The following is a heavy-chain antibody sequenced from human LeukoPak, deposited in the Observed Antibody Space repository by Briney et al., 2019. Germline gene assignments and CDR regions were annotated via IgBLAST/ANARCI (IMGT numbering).Heavy chain of an antibody. CDR3: ARDRPYDY. J-gene: IGHJ4*02. CDR1: GFTFSSYS. CDR2: ISGSSTYI. V-gene: IGHV3-21*01. Sequence: GGSLRLSCAASGFTFSSYSMTWVRQAPGKGLEWVSFISGSSTYINYADAVKGRLTISRDNAKNSLYLQMNSLRAEDTAVYYCARDRPYDYWGQGTLVTVSS.